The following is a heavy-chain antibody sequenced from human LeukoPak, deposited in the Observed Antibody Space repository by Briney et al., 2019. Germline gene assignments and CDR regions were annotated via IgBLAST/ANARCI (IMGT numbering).Heavy chain of an antibody. J-gene: IGHJ5*02. V-gene: IGHV4-39*01. CDR1: GGSIRSSYYY. D-gene: IGHD3-10*01. CDR2: IYDSGST. Sequence: SETLSLTRTVSGGSIRSSYYYWGWIRQPPGKGLEWIGSIYDSGSTYYNPSLKSRVTISVDTSKNQFSLELNSVTAADTAGYYCARHYGPWGQGTLVTVSS. CDR3: ARHYGP.